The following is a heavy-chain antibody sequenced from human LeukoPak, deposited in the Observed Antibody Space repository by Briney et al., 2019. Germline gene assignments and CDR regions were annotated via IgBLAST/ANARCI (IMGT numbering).Heavy chain of an antibody. CDR1: GFSFSAYG. CDR3: AKDSYGGNRYWYFDL. J-gene: IGHJ2*01. V-gene: IGHV3-30*18. D-gene: IGHD4-23*01. Sequence: PGGSLRLSCTASGFSFSAYGMHWVRQAPGKGLEWLANISDDERKKYYADSVKGRFTISRDNAKNSLYLQMNSLRAEDTALYYCAKDSYGGNRYWYFDLWGRGTLVTVSS. CDR2: ISDDERKK.